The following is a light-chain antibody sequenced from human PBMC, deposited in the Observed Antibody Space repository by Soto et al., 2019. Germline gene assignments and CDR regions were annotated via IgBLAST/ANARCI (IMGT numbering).Light chain of an antibody. CDR1: QSVSRY. J-gene: IGKJ2*01. Sequence: EIVLTQSPATLSLSPGERATLSCRASQSVSRYLAWYQQKPGQAPRLLIYDASNRATSIPARFSGSGSGTDFTLTIRSLEPEDFAVYYCQQRSNWPPAFGQGTKLEIK. CDR2: DAS. CDR3: QQRSNWPPA. V-gene: IGKV3-11*01.